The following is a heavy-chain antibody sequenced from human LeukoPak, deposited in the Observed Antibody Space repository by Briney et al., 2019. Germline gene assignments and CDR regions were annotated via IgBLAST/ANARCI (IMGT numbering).Heavy chain of an antibody. CDR1: GFTFSSYA. CDR2: ISGSGGST. J-gene: IGHJ4*02. CDR3: ARGGMVPD. D-gene: IGHD4/OR15-4a*01. Sequence: GGSLRLSCAASGFTFSSYAMCWVRQAPGKGLEWVSVISGSGGSTYDADSVKGRFTISRDNSKNTLYLQMNSLRAEDTAVYYCARGGMVPDWGQGTLVTVSS. V-gene: IGHV3-23*01.